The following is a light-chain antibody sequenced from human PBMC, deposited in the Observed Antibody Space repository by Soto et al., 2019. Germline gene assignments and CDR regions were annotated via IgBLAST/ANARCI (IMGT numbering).Light chain of an antibody. Sequence: EIVLTQSPATLSLSPGERATLSCRASQSVSRYLAWYQQKPGQAPRLLIYDASNRATGIPARFSGSGSGTDFTLTISSLEPEDFAVYYCQQRSNRPWTFGQGTNVEIK. J-gene: IGKJ1*01. CDR1: QSVSRY. CDR2: DAS. CDR3: QQRSNRPWT. V-gene: IGKV3-11*01.